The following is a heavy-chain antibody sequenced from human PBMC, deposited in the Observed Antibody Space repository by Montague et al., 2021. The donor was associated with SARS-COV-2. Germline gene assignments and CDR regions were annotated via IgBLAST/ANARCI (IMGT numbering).Heavy chain of an antibody. Sequence: SLRLSCAASGFTFSSYEMNWIRQAPGKGLDWVSSISVTGTYINYADSVRGRFTISRDNAKNSLYLQMDSLRAEDTALYYCARMYNYGAYNWFDPWGQGTLVTVSS. CDR1: GFTFSSYE. J-gene: IGHJ5*02. V-gene: IGHV3-48*03. CDR2: ISVTGTYI. D-gene: IGHD4/OR15-4a*01. CDR3: ARMYNYGAYNWFDP.